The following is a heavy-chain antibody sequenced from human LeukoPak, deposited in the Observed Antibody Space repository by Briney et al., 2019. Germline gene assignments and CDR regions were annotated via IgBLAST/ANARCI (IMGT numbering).Heavy chain of an antibody. V-gene: IGHV6-1*01. CDR3: ARATIFTGGIDY. CDR2: TYYRSTWYN. D-gene: IGHD3-3*01. Sequence: SQTLSLTCAISGDSVSSNSVTWNWIRQSPSRGLEWLGRTYYRSTWYNDYAVSVRGRITVNPDTSKNQFSLKLSSVTAADTAVYYCARATIFTGGIDYWGQGTLVTVSS. CDR1: GDSVSSNSVT. J-gene: IGHJ4*02.